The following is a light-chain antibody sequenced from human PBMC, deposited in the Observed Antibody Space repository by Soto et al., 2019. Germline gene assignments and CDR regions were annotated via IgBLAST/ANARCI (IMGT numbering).Light chain of an antibody. J-gene: IGKJ2*01. CDR2: GAS. V-gene: IGKV3-15*01. CDR3: QQYNSWPPYT. Sequence: ELVMTQSPDTLSASPGERATVSCRASESVSSNLAWYQQKAGQAPRLLIYGASTRATGIPARFSGSGSGTEFTLTISALQSEDVAIYYCQQYNSWPPYTFGQGTKVDIK. CDR1: ESVSSN.